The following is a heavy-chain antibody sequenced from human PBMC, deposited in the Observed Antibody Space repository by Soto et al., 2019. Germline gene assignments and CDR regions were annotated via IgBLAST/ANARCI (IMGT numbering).Heavy chain of an antibody. V-gene: IGHV4-31*03. D-gene: IGHD3-3*01. Sequence: SETLSLTCTVSGGSISSGGYYWSWIRQHPGKGLEWIGYIYYSGSTYYNPSLKSRVTISVDTSKNQFSLKLSSVTAADTAVYYCARGPYYDFWSGYPEGCWFDPWGQGTLVTVSS. CDR2: IYYSGST. CDR3: ARGPYYDFWSGYPEGCWFDP. J-gene: IGHJ5*02. CDR1: GGSISSGGYY.